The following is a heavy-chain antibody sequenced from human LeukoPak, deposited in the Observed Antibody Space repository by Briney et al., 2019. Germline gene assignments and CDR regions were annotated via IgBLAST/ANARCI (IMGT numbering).Heavy chain of an antibody. CDR1: GFTFDDYA. J-gene: IGHJ4*02. D-gene: IGHD1-26*01. V-gene: IGHV3-9*01. CDR2: ISWNSGSI. Sequence: GRSLRLSGAASGFTFDDYAMHWVRQAPGKGLEWVSGISWNSGSIGYADSVKGRFTISRDNAKNSLYLQMNSLRAEDTALYYCAKSSGSDYSGYYFDYWGQGTLVTVSS. CDR3: AKSSGSDYSGYYFDY.